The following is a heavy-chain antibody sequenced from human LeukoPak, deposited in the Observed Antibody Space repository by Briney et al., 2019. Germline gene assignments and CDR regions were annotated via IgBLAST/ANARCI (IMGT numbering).Heavy chain of an antibody. V-gene: IGHV4-39*01. CDR2: IYYTGST. CDR1: GGPISGSTYY. D-gene: IGHD5-18*01. CDR3: ARHLHVDTAMGHNWFDP. Sequence: PSETLSLTCTVSGGPISGSTYYWGWIRQAPGKGLEWFGRIYYTGSTYYNPSLKSRVTISVDTSKKQFSLKLSSVTAADTAVYYCARHLHVDTAMGHNWFDPWGQGTLVTVSS. J-gene: IGHJ5*02.